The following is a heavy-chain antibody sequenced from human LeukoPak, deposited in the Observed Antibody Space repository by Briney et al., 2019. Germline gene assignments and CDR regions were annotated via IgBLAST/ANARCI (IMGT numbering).Heavy chain of an antibody. D-gene: IGHD6-13*01. Sequence: SETLSLTCTVSGGSISSSSYYWGWIRQPPGKGLEWIGSIYYSGSTYYNPSLKSRVTISVDTSKNQFSLKLSSVTAADTAVYYCARGEYSSSWDYYFDYWGQGTLVTVSS. CDR2: IYYSGST. J-gene: IGHJ4*02. CDR1: GGSISSSSYY. V-gene: IGHV4-39*07. CDR3: ARGEYSSSWDYYFDY.